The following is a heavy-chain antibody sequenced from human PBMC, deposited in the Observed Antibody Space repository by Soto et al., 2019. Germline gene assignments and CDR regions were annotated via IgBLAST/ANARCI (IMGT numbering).Heavy chain of an antibody. Sequence: GSLRLSCAASGFTFSSYGMHWVRQAPGKGLEWVAVIWYDGSNKYYADSVKGRFTISRDNSKNTLYLQMNSLRAEDTAVYYCARDFMFGSSWYGVYFDYWGQGTLVTVSS. CDR1: GFTFSSYG. J-gene: IGHJ4*02. CDR3: ARDFMFGSSWYGVYFDY. D-gene: IGHD6-13*01. CDR2: IWYDGSNK. V-gene: IGHV3-33*01.